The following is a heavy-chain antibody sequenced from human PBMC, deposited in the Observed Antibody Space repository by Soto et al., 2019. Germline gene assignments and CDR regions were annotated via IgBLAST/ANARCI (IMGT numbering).Heavy chain of an antibody. Sequence: QVQLVESGGGVVQPGRSLRLSCAASGFTFSSYGMHWVRQAPGKGLEWVAVISYDGSNKYYADSVKGRFTISRDNSKNTLYLQMDSLRAEDTAVYCCAKDKRAVGVTAPFDYWCQGTLVTVSS. V-gene: IGHV3-30*18. CDR3: AKDKRAVGVTAPFDY. CDR1: GFTFSSYG. CDR2: ISYDGSNK. J-gene: IGHJ4*02. D-gene: IGHD2-21*02.